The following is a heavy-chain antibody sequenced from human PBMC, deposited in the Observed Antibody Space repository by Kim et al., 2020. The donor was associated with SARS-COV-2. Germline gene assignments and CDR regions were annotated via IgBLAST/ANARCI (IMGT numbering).Heavy chain of an antibody. CDR2: ISGGGVST. CDR3: AKDRDSGDYYYYYGMDV. Sequence: GGSLRLSCAASGFTFSNYAMSWVRQAPGKGLEWVSSISGGGVSTKYADSMKGRFSISKDNSKSTLYLQMNSLRDEDTALYYCAKDRDSGDYYYYYGMDVWGQGTTVTVSS. CDR1: GFTFSNYA. D-gene: IGHD1-26*01. V-gene: IGHV3-23*01. J-gene: IGHJ6*02.